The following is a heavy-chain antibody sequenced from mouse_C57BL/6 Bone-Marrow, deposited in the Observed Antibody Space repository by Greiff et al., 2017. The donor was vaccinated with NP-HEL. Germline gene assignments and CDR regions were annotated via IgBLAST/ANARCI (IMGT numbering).Heavy chain of an antibody. V-gene: IGHV1-55*01. J-gene: IGHJ4*01. D-gene: IGHD6-1*01. CDR2: IYPGSGST. CDR1: GYTFTSYW. Sequence: VQLQQPGAELVKPGASVKMSFKASGYTFTSYWITWVKQRPGQGLEWIGDIYPGSGSTNYNEKFKSKATLTVDTSSSTAYMQLSSLTSEDSAVYYCARSSYDDYAMDYWGQGTSVTVSS. CDR3: ARSSYDDYAMDY.